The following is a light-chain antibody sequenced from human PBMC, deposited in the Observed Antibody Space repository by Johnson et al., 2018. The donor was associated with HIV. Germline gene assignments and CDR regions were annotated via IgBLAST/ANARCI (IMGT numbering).Light chain of an antibody. Sequence: QSVLTQPPSVSAAPGQKVTISCSGSSSNIGNNYVSWYQQLPGTAPKLLIYDNNKRPSGIPDRFSGSKSGTSATLGITGLQTGDEDYYYCGTWGSSLRVGFFGTATKVTVL. J-gene: IGLJ1*01. CDR2: DNN. CDR1: SSNIGNNY. V-gene: IGLV1-51*01. CDR3: GTWGSSLRVGF.